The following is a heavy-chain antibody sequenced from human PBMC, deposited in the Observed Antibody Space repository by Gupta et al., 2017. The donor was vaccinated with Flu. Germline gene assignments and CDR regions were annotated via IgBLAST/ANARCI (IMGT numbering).Heavy chain of an antibody. J-gene: IGHJ4*02. V-gene: IGHV3-23*01. CDR3: AKERYGTHEIDY. CDR1: GLTFSDYA. CDR2: VGAGGDRT. Sequence: VVSGLTFSDYAMNWVRQAPGKGLEWLSTVGAGGDRTYYADSVMGRFTISRDNSKNTIYLQMNSLRGDETDVYYWAKERYGTHEIDYWGQGALVTVSA. D-gene: IGHD2-8*01.